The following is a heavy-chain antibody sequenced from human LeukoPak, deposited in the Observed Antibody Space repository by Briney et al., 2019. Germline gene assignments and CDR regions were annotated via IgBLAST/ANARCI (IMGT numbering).Heavy chain of an antibody. CDR2: IYPGDSDT. D-gene: IGHD3-22*01. J-gene: IGHJ3*02. Sequence: GESLKISCQASGYSFMTYWIGWVRQMPGKGLEWMAIIYPGDSDTKYSPSFQDQVTISADKSINTAYLHWRSLKASDTAMYYCARLSMIDTFDIWGLGTVVTVSS. CDR3: ARLSMIDTFDI. CDR1: GYSFMTYW. V-gene: IGHV5-51*01.